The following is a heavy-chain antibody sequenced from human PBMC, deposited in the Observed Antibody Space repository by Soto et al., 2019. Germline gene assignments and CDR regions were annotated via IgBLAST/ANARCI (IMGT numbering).Heavy chain of an antibody. D-gene: IGHD3-3*01. J-gene: IGHJ4*02. CDR3: ARDGAYYDFWSGYPHFDY. CDR1: GFTFSSYS. V-gene: IGHV3-48*02. Sequence: EVQLVESGGGLVQPGGSLRLSCAASGFTFSSYSMNWVRQAPGKGLEWVSYISRSSSTIYYADSVKGLFTISRDNANNSLYLQMNSLRDDDTAVYYCARDGAYYDFWSGYPHFDYWGQGTLVSVSS. CDR2: ISRSSSTI.